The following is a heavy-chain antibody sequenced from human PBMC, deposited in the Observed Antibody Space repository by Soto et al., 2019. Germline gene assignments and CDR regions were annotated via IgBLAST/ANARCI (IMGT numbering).Heavy chain of an antibody. CDR1: GFTFSSYS. V-gene: IGHV3-21*01. CDR3: ARTSYCSGGSCYSIDGY. J-gene: IGHJ4*02. CDR2: ISSSSSYI. D-gene: IGHD2-15*01. Sequence: PGGSLRLSCAASGFTFSSYSMNWVRQAPGKGLEWVSSISSSSSYIYYADSVKGRFTISRDNAKNSLYLQMNSLRAEDTAVYYCARTSYCSGGSCYSIDGYWGQGTLVTVSS.